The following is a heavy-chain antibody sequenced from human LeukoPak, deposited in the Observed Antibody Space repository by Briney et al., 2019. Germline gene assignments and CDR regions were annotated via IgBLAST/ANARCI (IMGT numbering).Heavy chain of an antibody. CDR2: VSSDGTT. J-gene: IGHJ4*02. CDR3: ARLDCTGDGCYNH. Sequence: SETLSLTCSVSGDSVTSYYWSWIRQPPGKSLEWIGYVSSDGTTNYTPSLRSRVIMSVDTAKNHISLNLTSLTAADTAIYYCARLDCTGDGCYNHWGRGTLVTV. D-gene: IGHD2-8*02. V-gene: IGHV4-59*08. CDR1: GDSVTSYY.